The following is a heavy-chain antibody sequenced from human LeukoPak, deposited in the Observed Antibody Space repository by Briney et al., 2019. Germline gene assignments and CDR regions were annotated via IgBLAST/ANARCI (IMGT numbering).Heavy chain of an antibody. Sequence: PSETLSLTCTVSGGSISTYYWSWIRQPPGKGLEWIGYMYYCGSTNHNPSLKSRVTISADTSKNQFSLKLTSVTAADTAVYYCARCPPPSTYYYDSSGYYFQYWGQGTLVTVSS. CDR1: GGSISTYY. CDR2: MYYCGST. V-gene: IGHV4-59*01. D-gene: IGHD3-22*01. CDR3: ARCPPPSTYYYDSSGYYFQY. J-gene: IGHJ1*01.